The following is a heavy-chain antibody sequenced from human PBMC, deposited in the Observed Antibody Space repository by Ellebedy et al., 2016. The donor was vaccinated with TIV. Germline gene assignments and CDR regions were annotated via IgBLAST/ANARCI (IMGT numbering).Heavy chain of an antibody. V-gene: IGHV4-34*01. CDR1: GGSFSGYY. J-gene: IGHJ4*02. Sequence: SETLSLTXAVYGGSFSGYYWNWIRQPPGKGLEWVGEINHTGSTNYNPSLESRVTMSVDTSKNQFSLKLTSVTAADTAVYYCARDGSYRDSGTPLDFWGQGTLVTVSS. CDR3: ARDGSYRDSGTPLDF. CDR2: INHTGST. D-gene: IGHD5-12*01.